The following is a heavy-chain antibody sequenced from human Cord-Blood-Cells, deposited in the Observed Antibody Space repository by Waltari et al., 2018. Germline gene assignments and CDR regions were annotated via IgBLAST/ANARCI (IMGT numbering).Heavy chain of an antibody. Sequence: QVQLVQSGAEVKKPGASVKVSCKASGYTFTGYYMHWVRQAPGQGLEWMGWINPNSGSTNYAQKFQGRVPMTRDTSISTAYMELSRLRSDDTAVYYCAAISSVRELDYWGQGTLVTVSS. D-gene: IGHD3-9*01. CDR3: AAISSVRELDY. J-gene: IGHJ4*02. V-gene: IGHV1-2*02. CDR1: GYTFTGYY. CDR2: INPNSGST.